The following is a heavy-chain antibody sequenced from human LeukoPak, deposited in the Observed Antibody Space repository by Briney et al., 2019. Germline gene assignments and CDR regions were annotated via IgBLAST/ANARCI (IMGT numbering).Heavy chain of an antibody. J-gene: IGHJ5*02. Sequence: GASVKVSSKASGYTFTNNAIHWVRQAPGQSLEWMGWITAGNGDTKYSQKFQGRVTLTRDTSASTAYMELSSLTSEDTAVYYCARVERYCGSNTCYGIHWFDPWGQGTLVTVSS. CDR3: ARVERYCGSNTCYGIHWFDP. V-gene: IGHV1-3*01. CDR2: ITAGNGDT. D-gene: IGHD2/OR15-2a*01. CDR1: GYTFTNNA.